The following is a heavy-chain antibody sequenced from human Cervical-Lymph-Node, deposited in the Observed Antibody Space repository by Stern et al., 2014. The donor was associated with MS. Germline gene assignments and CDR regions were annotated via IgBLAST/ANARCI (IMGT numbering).Heavy chain of an antibody. V-gene: IGHV3-30*18. CDR3: AKQPTEMATINYYHYSAMDV. D-gene: IGHD5-24*01. CDR2: ISYDGGNK. J-gene: IGHJ6*02. Sequence: VQLVESGGGVVQPGRSLRLSCAASGFTFSSYGMHWVRQAPGKGLEWVAGISYDGGNKFYADSVKGRFTISSDDSKHTLYLNMNSLRPEDTAVYFCAKQPTEMATINYYHYSAMDVWGQGTTVTVSS. CDR1: GFTFSSYG.